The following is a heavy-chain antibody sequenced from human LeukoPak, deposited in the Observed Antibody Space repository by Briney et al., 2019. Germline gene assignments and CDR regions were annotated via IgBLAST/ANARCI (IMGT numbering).Heavy chain of an antibody. V-gene: IGHV3-11*03. CDR1: GFMLNVYY. CDR3: ARKLGGAQCGGDCFFDH. Sequence: GGSLRLSCEASGFMLNVYYMSWFRLAPGKGLEWLGYISSTGSYTTYADSVRGRFTIPRDNAKNLLFLQMDNLRTEDTAVYYCARKLGGAQCGGDCFFDHWGQGTRVAVSS. CDR2: ISSTGSYT. D-gene: IGHD2-21*02. J-gene: IGHJ4*01.